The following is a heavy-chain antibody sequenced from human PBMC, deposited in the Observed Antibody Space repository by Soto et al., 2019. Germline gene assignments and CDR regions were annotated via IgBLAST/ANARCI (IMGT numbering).Heavy chain of an antibody. D-gene: IGHD2-15*01. CDR1: GGPFSLYY. V-gene: IGHV4-34*01. Sequence: SETLSLTCGVHGGPFSLYYWTWIRHTPGKGLEWIGEIHHSGNANYNPALQSRVSLSVDTSKNQFSLKLTSVTVADTATYYCAGDNVVVNPIRYYHYGMDVWGQGTTVTVSS. CDR3: AGDNVVVNPIRYYHYGMDV. CDR2: IHHSGNA. J-gene: IGHJ6*02.